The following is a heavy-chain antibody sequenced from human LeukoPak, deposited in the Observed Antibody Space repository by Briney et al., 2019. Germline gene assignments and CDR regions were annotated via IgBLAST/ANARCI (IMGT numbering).Heavy chain of an antibody. CDR1: GFTFSSYW. D-gene: IGHD2-2*02. Sequence: GGSLRLSCAASGFTFSSYWMHWVRQAPGKGLVWVSRINSDGSSTSYADSVKGRFTISRDNAKNTLYLQMNSLRAEDTAVYYCAKIGGYCSSASCYNIFDYWGQGTLVTVSS. V-gene: IGHV3-74*01. CDR3: AKIGGYCSSASCYNIFDY. CDR2: INSDGSST. J-gene: IGHJ4*02.